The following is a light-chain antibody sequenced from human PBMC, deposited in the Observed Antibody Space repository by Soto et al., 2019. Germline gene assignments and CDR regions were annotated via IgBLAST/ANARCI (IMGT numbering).Light chain of an antibody. CDR2: DAS. Sequence: DIQMTQSPSTLSASVGDRVTITCRASQSISSQLAWYQQKPGKAPKLLIYDASSLESGVPSRFSGSGSGTEFTLTISSLQPDDFATYYCQQYSDYPLTFGRGTKVDIK. CDR1: QSISSQ. CDR3: QQYSDYPLT. J-gene: IGKJ4*01. V-gene: IGKV1-5*01.